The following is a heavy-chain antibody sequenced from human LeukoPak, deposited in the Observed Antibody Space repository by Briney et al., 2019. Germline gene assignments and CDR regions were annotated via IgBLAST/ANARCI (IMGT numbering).Heavy chain of an antibody. V-gene: IGHV1-3*03. Sequence: ASVKVSCKASGYTFTSYAMHWVRQAPGQRLEWMGWINAGNGNTKYSQEFQGRVTITRDTSASTAYMELSSLRSEDMAVYYCARDRSGITIFGVVTNDAFDIWGQGTMVTVSS. J-gene: IGHJ3*02. CDR2: INAGNGNT. CDR3: ARDRSGITIFGVVTNDAFDI. D-gene: IGHD3-3*01. CDR1: GYTFTSYA.